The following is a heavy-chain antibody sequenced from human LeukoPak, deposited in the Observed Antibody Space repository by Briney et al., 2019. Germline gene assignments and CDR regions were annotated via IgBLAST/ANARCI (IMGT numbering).Heavy chain of an antibody. Sequence: VSVKVSCKASGYIFTGYYIHWVRQAPGQGLEWMGWIKPNTADTKYAQNFRGRVTMTRDTSTSTAYMELSRLTSDDTAVYHCAREGDGYNYFDYWGQGTLVTVSS. CDR2: IKPNTADT. V-gene: IGHV1-2*02. J-gene: IGHJ4*02. D-gene: IGHD5-24*01. CDR1: GYIFTGYY. CDR3: AREGDGYNYFDY.